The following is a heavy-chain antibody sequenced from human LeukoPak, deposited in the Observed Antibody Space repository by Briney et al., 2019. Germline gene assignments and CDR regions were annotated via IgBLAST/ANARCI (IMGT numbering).Heavy chain of an antibody. Sequence: GGSLRLSCAASGFTFDDYGMNCVRQAPGKGLQWVSNINWNGGGTYYADSVKGRFTISRDNATNSLYLQMNSLRAEDTALYYCARVRVVWDLDDAFDIWGQGTMVTVSS. D-gene: IGHD1-26*01. V-gene: IGHV3-20*04. CDR2: INWNGGGT. CDR1: GFTFDDYG. CDR3: ARVRVVWDLDDAFDI. J-gene: IGHJ3*02.